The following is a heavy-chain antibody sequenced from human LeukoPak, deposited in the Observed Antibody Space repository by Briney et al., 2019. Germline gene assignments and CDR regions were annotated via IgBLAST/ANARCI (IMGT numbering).Heavy chain of an antibody. CDR1: GFTFSSYW. Sequence: GGSLRLSCAASGFTFSSYWMHCVRQDPGKGLVSVSRINSDGSIRNYVDSVKGRFTISRDNGKNTLYLEMSSLRAEDTAVYYFARGPSGWGSLDYWGQGTLVTVSS. CDR3: ARGPSGWGSLDY. V-gene: IGHV3-74*01. CDR2: INSDGSIR. J-gene: IGHJ4*02. D-gene: IGHD7-27*01.